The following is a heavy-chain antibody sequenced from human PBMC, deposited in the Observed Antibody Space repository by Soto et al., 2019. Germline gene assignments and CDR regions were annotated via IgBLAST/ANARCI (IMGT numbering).Heavy chain of an antibody. Sequence: QVQLQQWGAGLLKPSETLSLTCAVYGGSFSGYYWNWIRQPPGKGLEWMGETNHGGSTNYNPSLNSRVTISVDTSKNQFSLTLSSVTAADSAVYYCAREGRLWLSNLDSYYNLDVWGKGTTVTVSS. CDR3: AREGRLWLSNLDSYYNLDV. CDR1: GGSFSGYY. J-gene: IGHJ6*03. CDR2: TNHGGST. V-gene: IGHV4-34*01. D-gene: IGHD5-12*01.